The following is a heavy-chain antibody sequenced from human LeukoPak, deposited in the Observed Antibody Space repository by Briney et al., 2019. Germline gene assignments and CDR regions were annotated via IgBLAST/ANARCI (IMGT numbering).Heavy chain of an antibody. CDR2: IIPIFGTA. V-gene: IGHV1-69*13. Sequence: GASVKVSCKASGGTFISYAISWVRQAPGQGLEWMGGIIPIFGTANYAQKFQGRVTITADESTSTAYMELSSLRSEDTAVYYCARFTASSGWPQLYGLDPWGQGTLVTVSS. CDR1: GGTFISYA. J-gene: IGHJ5*02. D-gene: IGHD6-19*01. CDR3: ARFTASSGWPQLYGLDP.